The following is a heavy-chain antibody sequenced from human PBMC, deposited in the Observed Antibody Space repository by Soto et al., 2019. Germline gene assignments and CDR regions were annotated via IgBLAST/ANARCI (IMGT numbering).Heavy chain of an antibody. D-gene: IGHD2-8*02. CDR3: ARDKITGLFDY. Sequence: SETLSLTCTVSGDSISNYYWSWIRQPPGKGLEWIGYIYYSGSTNYNPSLKSRVTISVDTSKNQFSLKLTSVTAADTAVYYCARDKITGLFDYWGQGPWSPSPQ. V-gene: IGHV4-59*01. CDR1: GDSISNYY. CDR2: IYYSGST. J-gene: IGHJ4*02.